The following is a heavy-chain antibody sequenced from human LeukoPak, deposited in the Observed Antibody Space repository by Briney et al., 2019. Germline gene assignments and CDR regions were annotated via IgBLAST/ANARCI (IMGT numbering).Heavy chain of an antibody. CDR2: IYYSGST. D-gene: IGHD2-2*01. CDR1: GGSTSSYY. Sequence: SETLSLTCTVSGGSTSSYYWSWIRQPPGKGLEWIGYIYYSGSTNYNPSLKTRVTISVDTSKNQFSLKLSSVTAADTAVYYCARFTSSQSFDYWGQGTLVTVSS. J-gene: IGHJ4*02. V-gene: IGHV4-59*01. CDR3: ARFTSSQSFDY.